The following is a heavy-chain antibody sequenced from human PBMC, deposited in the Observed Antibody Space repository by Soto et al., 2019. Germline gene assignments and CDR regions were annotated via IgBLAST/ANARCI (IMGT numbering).Heavy chain of an antibody. Sequence: QVQLVESGGGVVQPGRSLRLSCAASGFTFSNYGMHWVRQAPGKGLKWVAVIWYDGSNKYYADSVKGRFTISRDNSKNTLYLQMNSLRAEDTAVYYCVRGVITLRHFDYWGQGTLVTVSS. CDR3: VRGVITLRHFDY. V-gene: IGHV3-33*01. CDR1: GFTFSNYG. J-gene: IGHJ4*02. D-gene: IGHD3-10*01. CDR2: IWYDGSNK.